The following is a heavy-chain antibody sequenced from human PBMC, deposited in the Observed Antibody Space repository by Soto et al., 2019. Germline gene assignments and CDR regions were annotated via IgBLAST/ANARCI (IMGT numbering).Heavy chain of an antibody. Sequence: QVQLIESGGGLVKPGGSLRLSCAASGFTFSDYYMSWIRQAPGKGLEWLSYISSSGGYTHYAVSVKGRFTISRDNAKKSLSLQMNSLSADDTAVYYCARGGATEVGPDDFWCQGTLVTVSS. V-gene: IGHV3-11*05. J-gene: IGHJ4*02. CDR1: GFTFSDYY. CDR2: ISSSGGYT. CDR3: ARGGATEVGPDDF.